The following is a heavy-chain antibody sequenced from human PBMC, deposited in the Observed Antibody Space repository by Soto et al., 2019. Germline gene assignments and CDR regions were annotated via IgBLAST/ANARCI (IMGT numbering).Heavy chain of an antibody. V-gene: IGHV4-59*08. J-gene: IGHJ4*02. CDR2: IYYSGST. D-gene: IGHD5-18*01. Sequence: PSETLSLTCTVSGGSISSYYWSWIRQPPGKGLEWIGYIYYSGSTNYNPSLKSRVTISVDTSKNQFSLKLSSVTAADTAVYYCSRHEPDTSSVTPNYFDYLPRRTTVTVSS. CDR1: GGSISSYY. CDR3: SRHEPDTSSVTPNYFDY.